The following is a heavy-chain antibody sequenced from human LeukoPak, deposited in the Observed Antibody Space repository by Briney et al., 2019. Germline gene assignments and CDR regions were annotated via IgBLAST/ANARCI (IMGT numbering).Heavy chain of an antibody. CDR1: GYTITELS. V-gene: IGHV1-24*01. CDR2: FDPEDGET. CDR3: AMQLERAGYWFDP. D-gene: IGHD1-1*01. J-gene: IGHJ5*02. Sequence: LVASVKVSCKVSGYTITELSMHWVRQAPGKGLEWMGGFDPEDGETIYAQKFQGRVTMTEDTSTDTAYMELSSLRSEDTAVYYCAMQLERAGYWFDPWGQGTLVTVSS.